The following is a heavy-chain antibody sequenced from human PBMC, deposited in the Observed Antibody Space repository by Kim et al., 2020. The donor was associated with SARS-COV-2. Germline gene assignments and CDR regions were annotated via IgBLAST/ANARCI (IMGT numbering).Heavy chain of an antibody. V-gene: IGHV3-33*01. J-gene: IGHJ5*02. CDR1: GFTFSSYG. CDR3: ARDHLRAIVVVPAAPGIAAAGPVYNWFDP. D-gene: IGHD2-2*01. Sequence: GGSLRLSCAASGFTFSSYGMHWVRQAPGKGLEWVAVIWYDGSNKYYADSVKGRFTISRDNSKNTLYLQMNSLRAEDTAVYYCARDHLRAIVVVPAAPGIAAAGPVYNWFDPWGQGTLVTVSS. CDR2: IWYDGSNK.